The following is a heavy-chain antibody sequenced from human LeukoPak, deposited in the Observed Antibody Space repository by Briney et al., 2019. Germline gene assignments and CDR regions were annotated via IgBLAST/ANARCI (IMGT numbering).Heavy chain of an antibody. CDR2: ISAYNGNT. V-gene: IGHV1-18*01. CDR3: ARGSPPRRNYDSRGYYSYYFDY. J-gene: IGHJ4*02. CDR1: GYTFTSYG. D-gene: IGHD3-22*01. Sequence: GASVTVSFKASGYTFTSYGISWVRQAPGQGLEWMGWISAYNGNTHYAQKLQGRVTMTTDTSTSTVYMELRSLRSDDTAVYYCARGSPPRRNYDSRGYYSYYFDYWGQGTLVTVSS.